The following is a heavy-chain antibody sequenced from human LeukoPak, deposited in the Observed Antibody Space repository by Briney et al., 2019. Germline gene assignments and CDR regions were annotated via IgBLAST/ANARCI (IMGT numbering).Heavy chain of an antibody. CDR1: GDTFTSYE. Sequence: EASVKLSCNASGDTFTSYEINWVRQATGQGLEWMGWMNPNSGNTGYAQKFQGRVTMTRNTSISTAYMELSSLRSEDTAVYYCAIPPPYCSSTSCSYYYYMDVWGKGTTVTVSS. V-gene: IGHV1-8*01. CDR3: AIPPPYCSSTSCSYYYYMDV. J-gene: IGHJ6*03. CDR2: MNPNSGNT. D-gene: IGHD2-2*01.